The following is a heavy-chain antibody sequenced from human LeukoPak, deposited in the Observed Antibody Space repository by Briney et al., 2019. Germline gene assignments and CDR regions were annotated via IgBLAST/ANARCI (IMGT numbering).Heavy chain of an antibody. CDR1: GGSISTFY. CDR3: ARGRPAGGQRFFDF. CDR2: ISYSGST. J-gene: IGHJ4*02. V-gene: IGHV4-59*01. Sequence: SETLSLTCTVSGGSISTFYWSWIRQPPGKGLEYIGFISYSGSTNYNPSLNSRVAISLDTSKSQFSLKLSSVTAADTAVYHCARGRPAGGQRFFDFWGQGTLVTVSS. D-gene: IGHD6-13*01.